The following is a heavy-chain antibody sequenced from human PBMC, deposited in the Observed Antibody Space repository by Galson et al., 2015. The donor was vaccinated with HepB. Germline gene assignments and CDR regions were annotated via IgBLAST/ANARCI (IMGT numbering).Heavy chain of an antibody. CDR1: GGSFSGYY. Sequence: SETLSLTCAVYGGSFSGYYWSWIRQPPGKGLEWIGEINHSGSTNYNPSLKSRVTISVDTSKNQFSLKLSSVTAADTAVYYCARDGSYYDSSGYHRINWFDPWGQGTLVTVSS. D-gene: IGHD3-22*01. CDR2: INHSGST. J-gene: IGHJ5*02. CDR3: ARDGSYYDSSGYHRINWFDP. V-gene: IGHV4-34*01.